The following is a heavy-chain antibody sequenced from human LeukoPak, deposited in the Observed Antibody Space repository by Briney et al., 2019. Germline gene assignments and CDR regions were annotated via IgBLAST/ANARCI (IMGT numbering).Heavy chain of an antibody. CDR1: GGSISSYY. CDR2: IYYSGST. D-gene: IGHD4-17*01. CDR3: ARGPDYGDYEGWFDS. V-gene: IGHV4-59*01. J-gene: IGHJ5*01. Sequence: SETLSLTCTVSGGSISSYYWSWIRQPPGKGLEWIGYIYYSGSTNYNPSLKSRVTISVDTSKNQFSLKLSSVTAADTAVYYCARGPDYGDYEGWFDSWGQGTLVTVSS.